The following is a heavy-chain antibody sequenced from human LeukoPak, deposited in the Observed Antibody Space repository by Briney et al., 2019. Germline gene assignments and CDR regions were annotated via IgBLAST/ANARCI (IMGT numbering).Heavy chain of an antibody. Sequence: PGGSLRLSCAASGFTFSDYYMSWIRQAPGKGLEWVSYISSSGSTIYYADSVTGRFTISRDNAKNSLYLQMNSLRAEDTAVYYCARAACGGDCYSGFDYWGQGTLVTVSS. CDR3: ARAACGGDCYSGFDY. J-gene: IGHJ4*02. D-gene: IGHD2-21*01. CDR2: ISSSGSTI. V-gene: IGHV3-11*04. CDR1: GFTFSDYY.